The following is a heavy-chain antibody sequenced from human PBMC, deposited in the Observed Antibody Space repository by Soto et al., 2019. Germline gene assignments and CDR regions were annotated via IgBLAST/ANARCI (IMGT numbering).Heavy chain of an antibody. D-gene: IGHD4-17*01. J-gene: IGHJ4*02. CDR3: AKDSTGGDYGPHYFDY. V-gene: IGHV3-30*18. CDR2: ISYDGSNK. CDR1: GFTFSSYG. Sequence: QVQLVESGGGVVQPGRSPRLSCAASGFTFSSYGMHWVRQAPGKGLEWVAVISYDGSNKYYADSVKGRFTISRDNSKNTLYLQMNSLRAEDTAVYYCAKDSTGGDYGPHYFDYWGQGTLVTVSS.